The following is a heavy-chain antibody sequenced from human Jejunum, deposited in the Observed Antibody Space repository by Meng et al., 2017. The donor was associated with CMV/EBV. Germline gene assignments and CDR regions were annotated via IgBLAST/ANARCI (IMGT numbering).Heavy chain of an antibody. Sequence: FSSQWRTWVRKDPGKGLEWLSVISRSGGDTYYADSVKGRFTISRDNSKNTLYLQMDSLRAEDTAVYYCAKESGEYQMLSYYGLDVWGQGTTVTVSS. V-gene: IGHV3-23*01. CDR1: FSSQW. J-gene: IGHJ6*02. CDR3: AKESGEYQMLSYYGLDV. D-gene: IGHD2-2*01. CDR2: ISRSGGDT.